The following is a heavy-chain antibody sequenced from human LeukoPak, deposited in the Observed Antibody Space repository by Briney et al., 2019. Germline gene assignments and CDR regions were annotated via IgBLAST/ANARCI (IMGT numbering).Heavy chain of an antibody. CDR2: IYYSGST. J-gene: IGHJ5*02. CDR3: ARLPRLYNWFNP. D-gene: IGHD6-19*01. Sequence: SETVSLTCTVSGGSISSYYWSWIRQPPGKGLEWVGYIYYSGSTNCNPSPKSRVTISVDTSKNQFCLELSSVTAPDTAVYYCARLPRLYNWFNPCGEGILVTVSS. V-gene: IGHV4-59*12. CDR1: GGSISSYY.